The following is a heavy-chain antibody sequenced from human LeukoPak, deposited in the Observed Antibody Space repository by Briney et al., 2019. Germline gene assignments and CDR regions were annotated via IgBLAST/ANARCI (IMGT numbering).Heavy chain of an antibody. Sequence: SVKVSLKASGYTFTIYYMHWVRQAPGQGLEWMGIINPSGGSTSYAQKFPGRVTITRDTSTSTVYMELSSLRCGDRAVYYCARDGYSSTSLEYYFDYWGQGTLVTVSS. V-gene: IGHV1-46*01. J-gene: IGHJ4*02. CDR1: GYTFTIYY. D-gene: IGHD2-2*01. CDR2: INPSGGST. CDR3: ARDGYSSTSLEYYFDY.